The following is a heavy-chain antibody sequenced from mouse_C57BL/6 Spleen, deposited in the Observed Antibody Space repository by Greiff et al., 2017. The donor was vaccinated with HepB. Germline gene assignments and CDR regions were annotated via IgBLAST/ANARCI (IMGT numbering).Heavy chain of an antibody. CDR1: GFTFSNYW. CDR2: IRLKSDNYAT. J-gene: IGHJ3*01. Sequence: DVMLVESGGGLVQPGGSMKLSCVASGFTFSNYWMNWVRQSPEKGLEWVAQIRLKSDNYATHYAESVKGRFTISRDDSKSSVYLQMNNLRAEDTGIYYCTLTGTGFAYWGQGTLVTVSA. D-gene: IGHD4-1*01. V-gene: IGHV6-3*01. CDR3: TLTGTGFAY.